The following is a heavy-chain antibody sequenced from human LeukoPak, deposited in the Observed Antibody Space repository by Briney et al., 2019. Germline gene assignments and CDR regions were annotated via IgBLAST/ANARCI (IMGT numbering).Heavy chain of an antibody. Sequence: PSETLSLTCTVSTGSLTNYYWSWIRQPAGKGLEWIGRIYTSGSTNYNPSLKSRVTMSVDTSKNQFSLKLSSVTAADTAVYYCARGPTSRGVAFDCWGQGTLVTVSS. CDR1: TGSLTNYY. CDR2: IYTSGST. D-gene: IGHD2-15*01. V-gene: IGHV4-4*07. J-gene: IGHJ4*02. CDR3: ARGPTSRGVAFDC.